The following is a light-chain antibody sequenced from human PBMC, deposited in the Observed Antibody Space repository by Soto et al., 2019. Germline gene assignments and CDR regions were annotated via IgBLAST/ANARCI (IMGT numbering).Light chain of an antibody. CDR1: NNL. V-gene: IGLV2-23*01. Sequence: SVLTQPASVSGSPGQSITISCTGTNNLVSWYQQHPGKAPKVVLYEGTKRPSGVSNSFSGSNSGSTASLTISGLQAEDEPNYFCCAYVGALSYVLGHGTTVTVL. J-gene: IGLJ1*01. CDR3: CAYVGALSYV. CDR2: EGT.